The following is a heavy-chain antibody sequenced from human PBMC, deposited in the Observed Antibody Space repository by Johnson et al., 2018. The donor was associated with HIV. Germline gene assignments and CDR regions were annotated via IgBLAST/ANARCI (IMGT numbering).Heavy chain of an antibody. V-gene: IGHV3-30*02. CDR2: IRYDGSNK. J-gene: IGHJ3*02. Sequence: QVQLVESGGGVVQPGGSLRLSCAASGFTFSSYGMHWVRQAPGKGLEWVAFIRYDGSNKYYADSVKGRFTISRDNSKNTLYLQMNSLRAEDTAVYYCAKVIARSNYYGSGSYRDPGAFDIWGQGTMVTVSS. CDR3: AKVIARSNYYGSGSYRDPGAFDI. D-gene: IGHD3-10*01. CDR1: GFTFSSYG.